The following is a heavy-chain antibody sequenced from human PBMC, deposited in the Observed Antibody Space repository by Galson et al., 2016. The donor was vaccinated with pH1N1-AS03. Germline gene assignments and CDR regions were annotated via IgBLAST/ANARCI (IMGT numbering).Heavy chain of an antibody. CDR3: ANTRGDHSRDAVDV. J-gene: IGHJ6*02. CDR1: GGTFNNYA. CDR2: IILMFGTA. V-gene: IGHV1-69*06. D-gene: IGHD2-21*01. Sequence: SVKVSCKASGGTFNNYAIGWVRQAPGQGLEWMGGIILMFGTANYAQKFQGRVTITADKSTTIDYKSTTTAYMELSSLRSEDTAVYYWANTRGDHSRDAVDVWGQGTTVTVSS.